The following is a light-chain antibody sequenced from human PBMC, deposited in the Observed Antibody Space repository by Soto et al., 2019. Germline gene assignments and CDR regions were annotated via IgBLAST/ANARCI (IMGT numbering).Light chain of an antibody. Sequence: QSVLTQPASVSGSPGQSITISCTGTTSDVGGYNYVTWYQQYPGQAPKIIIYDVNRRPPGVSDRFSGSKSGNTASLTVSDLQAGDEADYFCCSFTNIKTFVFGGGTKVTVL. CDR2: DVN. V-gene: IGLV2-14*03. CDR1: TSDVGGYNY. CDR3: CSFTNIKTFV. J-gene: IGLJ1*01.